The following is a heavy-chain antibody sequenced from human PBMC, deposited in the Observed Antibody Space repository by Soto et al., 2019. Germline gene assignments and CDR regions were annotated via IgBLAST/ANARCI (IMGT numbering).Heavy chain of an antibody. CDR2: ISYRGST. J-gene: IGHJ5*02. CDR1: AGSITTSY. V-gene: IGHV4-59*01. D-gene: IGHD3-22*01. CDR3: ASSGIVGREVNTWFDP. Sequence: SETLSFTCTVCAGSITTSYWSWIRQPLGKALEWIGYISYRGSTNYNPSLKSRLTISIDTSKSQISLKLTSMTTADTAVYYCASSGIVGREVNTWFDPWGQGTLVTVS.